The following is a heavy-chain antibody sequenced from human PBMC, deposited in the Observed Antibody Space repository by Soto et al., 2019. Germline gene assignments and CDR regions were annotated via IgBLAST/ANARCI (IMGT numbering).Heavy chain of an antibody. CDR3: TVWGLGNDFGAA. CDR2: SKNKADSYIT. CDR1: GFTFSNYY. J-gene: IGHJ4*02. V-gene: IGHV3-72*01. D-gene: IGHD3-16*01. Sequence: EVQLVESGGGLVQPGGSLRLSCAASGFTFSNYYMDWVRQAPGKGLEWVGRSKNKADSYITEYAASGKGRFSISRDATKNSLYLQTNSLKTEDTAVYYCTVWGLGNDFGAAGGQGILVTVSS.